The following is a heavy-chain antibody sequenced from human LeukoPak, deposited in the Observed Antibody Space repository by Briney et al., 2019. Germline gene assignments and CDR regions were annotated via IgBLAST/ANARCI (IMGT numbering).Heavy chain of an antibody. Sequence: GGSLRLSCAASGFTFSSYWMHWVRQVPGKGLVWVSRINSDGSSTSYADSVKGRFTISRDSAKNTLYVQMSSLRAEDTAVYYCSTGSGHAFDIWGRGTMVTVSS. CDR3: STGSGHAFDI. V-gene: IGHV3-74*01. CDR2: INSDGSST. CDR1: GFTFSSYW. D-gene: IGHD3-10*01. J-gene: IGHJ3*02.